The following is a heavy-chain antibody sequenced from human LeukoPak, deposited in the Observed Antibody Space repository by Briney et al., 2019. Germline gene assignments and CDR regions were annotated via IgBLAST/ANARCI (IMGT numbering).Heavy chain of an antibody. V-gene: IGHV4-61*01. D-gene: IGHD3-10*01. J-gene: IGHJ4*02. CDR2: IYYSGST. Sequence: PSETLSLTCTVSGGSVSSGSYYWSWIRQPPGKGLEWIGYIYYSGSTNYNPSLKSRVTISVDTSKNQFSLKLSSVTAADTAVYYCARGPMRTYYYGSGSYYNYYFDYWGQGTLVTVSS. CDR1: GGSVSSGSYY. CDR3: ARGPMRTYYYGSGSYYNYYFDY.